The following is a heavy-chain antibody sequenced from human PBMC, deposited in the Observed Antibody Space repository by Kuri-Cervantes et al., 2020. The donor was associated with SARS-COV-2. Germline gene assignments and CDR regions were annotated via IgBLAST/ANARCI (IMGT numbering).Heavy chain of an antibody. CDR2: INPNSGGT. CDR1: GGTFSSYG. CDR3: VVGFFSSRKWDY. D-gene: IGHD2-15*01. J-gene: IGHJ4*02. Sequence: ASVKVSCKASGGTFSSYGISWVRQAPGQGLEWMGWINPNSGGTNYAQKFQGRVTMTRDTSISTVYMELSSLTSEDTAVYFCVVGFFSSRKWDYWGQGTLVTVSS. V-gene: IGHV1-2*02.